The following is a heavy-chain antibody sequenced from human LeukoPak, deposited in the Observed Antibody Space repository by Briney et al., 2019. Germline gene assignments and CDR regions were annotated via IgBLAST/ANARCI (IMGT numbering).Heavy chain of an antibody. CDR2: IYWDDDK. J-gene: IGHJ3*02. CDR1: GFSLGTSGVG. V-gene: IGHV2-5*02. Sequence: SGPTPVKPTQTLTLTCPFSGFSLGTSGVGVDWIPQPPGKALEWLALIYWDDDKRYSPSLKSRLTITKDTSKNQVVLTMTNMDPVDTATYYCTHRLSGENAFDIWGQGTMVTVSS. D-gene: IGHD1-14*01. CDR3: THRLSGENAFDI.